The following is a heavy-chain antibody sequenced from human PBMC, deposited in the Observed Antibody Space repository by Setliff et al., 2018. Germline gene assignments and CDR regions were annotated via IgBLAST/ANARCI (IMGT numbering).Heavy chain of an antibody. CDR1: GYSFSTCW. D-gene: IGHD2-2*01. Sequence: GESLKISCKGSGYSFSTCWIGWVRQMPGKGLEWMGIIYPGDSITRYSPSFQGQVTISADKSISTAYLQWSSLKASDTAMYYCARHLVVVPAATYGMDVWGQGTTVTVSS. J-gene: IGHJ6*02. CDR3: ARHLVVVPAATYGMDV. CDR2: IYPGDSIT. V-gene: IGHV5-51*01.